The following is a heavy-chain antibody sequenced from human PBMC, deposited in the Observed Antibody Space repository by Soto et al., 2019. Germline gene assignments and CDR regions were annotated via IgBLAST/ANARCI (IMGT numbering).Heavy chain of an antibody. Sequence: EVQLVESGGGLVQPGGSLSLSCAASGFTFSNYWMTWVRQAPGTGLEWVANLKQDGSEKYYVDSVKGRFTISRDNAKTSLYLQMNSLRAEDTAVYYCARDSRQLPYWGQGTLVTVSS. CDR2: LKQDGSEK. V-gene: IGHV3-7*01. J-gene: IGHJ4*02. D-gene: IGHD2-2*01. CDR3: ARDSRQLPY. CDR1: GFTFSNYW.